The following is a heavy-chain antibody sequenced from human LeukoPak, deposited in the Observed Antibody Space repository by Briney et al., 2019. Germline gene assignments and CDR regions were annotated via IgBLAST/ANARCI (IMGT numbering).Heavy chain of an antibody. D-gene: IGHD6-19*01. V-gene: IGHV1-69*13. J-gene: IGHJ4*02. CDR1: GGTFSSYA. CDR3: ARGQRKGAVAGSFDY. Sequence: ASVKVSCKASGGTFSSYAISWVRQAPGQGLEWMGGIIPIFGTANYAQKFQGRVTITADESTSTAYMELSSLRSEDTAVYYCARGQRKGAVAGSFDYWGQGTLVTVSS. CDR2: IIPIFGTA.